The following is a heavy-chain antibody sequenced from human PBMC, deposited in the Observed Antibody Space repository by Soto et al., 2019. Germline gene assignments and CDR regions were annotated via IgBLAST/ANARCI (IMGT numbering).Heavy chain of an antibody. J-gene: IGHJ6*02. CDR3: ARPIDFWRGDMDV. D-gene: IGHD3-3*01. V-gene: IGHV5-51*01. Sequence: PGESLRISCKGSGYSFSSYWIGWVRQLPGKGLEWMGIIYPGDSDTRYSPSFQGQVTISADKSISTAYLQWSSLKASDTAMYYCARPIDFWRGDMDVWGQGTTVTVS. CDR2: IYPGDSDT. CDR1: GYSFSSYW.